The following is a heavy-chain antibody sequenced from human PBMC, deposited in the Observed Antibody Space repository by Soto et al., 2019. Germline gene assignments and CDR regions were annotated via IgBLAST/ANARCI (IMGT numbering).Heavy chain of an antibody. V-gene: IGHV1-2*04. CDR2: INPKSGGT. J-gene: IGHJ6*02. CDR1: GYSFTDYH. Sequence: ASVKVSCKASGYSFTDYHIHWVRQAPGQGLEWLGRINPKSGGTSTAQKFQGWVTMTTDTSISTASMELTRLTSDDTAIYYCARGDSTDCSNGVCSFFYNHDRDAWGQGTTVTVSS. D-gene: IGHD2-8*01. CDR3: ARGDSTDCSNGVCSFFYNHDRDA.